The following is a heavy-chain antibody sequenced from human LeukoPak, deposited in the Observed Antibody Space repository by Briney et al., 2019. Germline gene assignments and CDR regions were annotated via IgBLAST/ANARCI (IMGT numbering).Heavy chain of an antibody. CDR1: GYSFTGFY. CDR3: ARGGDDSGVYFAY. D-gene: IGHD3-22*01. J-gene: IGHJ4*02. V-gene: IGHV1-2*02. Sequence: VSSVKVSCKASGYSFTGFYIHWVRQAPGQGRAWMAWINHQSGANNYAQKFKGRITTTRDMSITKAYMQVTTLRSDDTAVYYCARGGDDSGVYFAYWGQGTMVTVSS. CDR2: INHQSGAN.